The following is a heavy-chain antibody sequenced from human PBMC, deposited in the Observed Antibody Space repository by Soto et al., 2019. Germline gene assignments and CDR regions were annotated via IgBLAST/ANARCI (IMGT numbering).Heavy chain of an antibody. D-gene: IGHD3-22*01. CDR2: INAGYGNT. CDR1: GYTFTSYA. V-gene: IGHV1-3*01. CDR3: ASTGEVVTPYGPNDAFDI. J-gene: IGHJ3*02. Sequence: ASVTGSCKASGYTFTSYAMHWVRQAHGQRLEWMGWINAGYGNTKYSQKFQGRVTITRDESTSTAYMELSSLRSEDTAVYYCASTGEVVTPYGPNDAFDIWGQRTMVTVSS.